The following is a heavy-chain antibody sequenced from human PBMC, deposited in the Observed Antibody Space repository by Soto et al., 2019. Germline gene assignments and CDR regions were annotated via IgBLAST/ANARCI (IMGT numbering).Heavy chain of an antibody. CDR1: GFTFSNAW. D-gene: IGHD3-22*01. CDR2: IKSKTDGGTT. V-gene: IGHV3-15*07. J-gene: IGHJ4*02. Sequence: GGSLRLSCAASGFTFSNAWMNWVRQAPGKGLEWVGRIKSKTDGGTTDYAAPVKGRLTISRDDSKNTLYLQMNSLKTEDTAVYYCTTYYYDSSGYPNFDYWGQGTLVTVSS. CDR3: TTYYYDSSGYPNFDY.